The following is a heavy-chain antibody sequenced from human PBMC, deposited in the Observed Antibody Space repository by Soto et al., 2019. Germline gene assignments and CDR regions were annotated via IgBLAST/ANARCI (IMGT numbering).Heavy chain of an antibody. CDR2: IGDRGTTT. Sequence: EVQLLQSGGGLVQPGGSLRLSCVGSGFTFSRYAMIWVRQTPGKGLEWVSRIGDRGTTTYYADSVKGRFTISRDNSGNTLFLQMNSLRAEDTAVYYCAKDRLGDYYYYGMDVWGQGATVTVS. CDR1: GFTFSRYA. V-gene: IGHV3-23*01. CDR3: AKDRLGDYYYYGMDV. D-gene: IGHD4-17*01. J-gene: IGHJ6*02.